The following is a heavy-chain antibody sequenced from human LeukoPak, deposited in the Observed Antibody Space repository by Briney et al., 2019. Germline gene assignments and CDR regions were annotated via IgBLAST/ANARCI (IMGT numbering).Heavy chain of an antibody. D-gene: IGHD3-22*01. CDR2: INPNSGGT. J-gene: IGHJ4*02. V-gene: IGHV1-2*02. CDR1: GYTFTGYY. CDR3: VYYYGSSGYYIDDY. Sequence: ASVKVSCKASGYTFTGYYMHWVRQAPGQGLEWMGWINPNSGGTNYAQKFQGRVTMTRDTSISTAYMELSRLRSDDTAVYYCVYYYGSSGYYIDDYWGQGTLVTVSS.